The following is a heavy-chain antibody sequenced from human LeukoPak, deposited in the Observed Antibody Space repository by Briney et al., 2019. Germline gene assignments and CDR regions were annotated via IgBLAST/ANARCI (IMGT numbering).Heavy chain of an antibody. CDR1: GGSINSYY. J-gene: IGHJ4*02. Sequence: ASETLSLTCTVSGGSINSYYWSWIRQPPGKGLEWIGYIYNSETINYNPSLTSRVTISLDTSKNQVSLKLTSVTAADTAVYYCARGGIAARPFDYWGQGTLVTVSS. V-gene: IGHV4-59*01. CDR2: IYNSETI. CDR3: ARGGIAARPFDY. D-gene: IGHD6-6*01.